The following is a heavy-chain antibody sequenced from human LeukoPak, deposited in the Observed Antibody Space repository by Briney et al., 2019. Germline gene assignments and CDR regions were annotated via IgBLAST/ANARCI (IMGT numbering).Heavy chain of an antibody. CDR1: GFTLCSFA. CDR2: ISGSGGST. J-gene: IGHJ4*02. CDR3: AKRQWLASLYYFDY. D-gene: IGHD6-19*01. V-gene: IGHV3-23*01. Sequence: GGALRPSCAAPGFTLCSFALSWGRPAPGEGREWGSAISGSGGSTYYADSVKGRFTISRDNSKNTLYLHMNSLRAEDTAVYYCAKRQWLASLYYFDYWGQGTLVTVSS.